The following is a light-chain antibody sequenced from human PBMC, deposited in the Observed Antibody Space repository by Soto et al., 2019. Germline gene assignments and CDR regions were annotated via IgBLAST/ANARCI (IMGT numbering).Light chain of an antibody. CDR1: SSDVGGYNY. CDR3: CSYTSSTTYV. J-gene: IGLJ1*01. Sequence: QSVLTQPASVSGSPGQSITISCTGTSSDVGGYNYVSWYQQHPGKAPKLTIYEVSNRPSGLSNRFSGSKSGNTASLTISGLQAEDEADYYCCSYTSSTTYVFGTGTKVTV. CDR2: EVS. V-gene: IGLV2-14*01.